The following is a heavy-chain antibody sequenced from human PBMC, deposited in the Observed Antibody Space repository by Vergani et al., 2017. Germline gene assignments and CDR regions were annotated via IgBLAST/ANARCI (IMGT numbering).Heavy chain of an antibody. J-gene: IGHJ2*01. CDR2: IWYDGSNK. Sequence: QVQLVESGGGVVQPGRSLRLSCAASGFTFSSYGMHLVRQAPGKGLEWVAVIWYDGSNKYYADSVKGRFTISRDNSKNTLYLQMNSLRAEDTAVYYCARSRGSSSSRRYFDLWGRGTLVTVSS. CDR1: GFTFSSYG. D-gene: IGHD6-6*01. CDR3: ARSRGSSSSRRYFDL. V-gene: IGHV3-33*01.